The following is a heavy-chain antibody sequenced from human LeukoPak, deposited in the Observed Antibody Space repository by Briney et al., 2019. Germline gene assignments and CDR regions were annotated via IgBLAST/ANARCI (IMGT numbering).Heavy chain of an antibody. CDR1: GYTVTELS. V-gene: IGHV1-24*01. Sequence: ASVKVSCKVSGYTVTELSMHWVRQSPGKGLEWMGGFHPEDGETIYAQKFQGRVTMTEDTSTDTAYMELSSLRSEDTAVYYCASGGLRLFWFDPWGQGTLVTVSS. D-gene: IGHD5-12*01. J-gene: IGHJ5*02. CDR2: FHPEDGET. CDR3: ASGGLRLFWFDP.